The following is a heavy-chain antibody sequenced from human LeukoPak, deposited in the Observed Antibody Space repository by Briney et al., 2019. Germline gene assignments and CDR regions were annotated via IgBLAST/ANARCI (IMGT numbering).Heavy chain of an antibody. Sequence: SETLSLTCTVSGGSISSSSCYWGWLRHPPGKGLEGIGSIYDSGSTYYNPSLKNRVTISVDTSKNQFTPKLSSVTDAAAAVYYCASSIAVAGKGGFDPWGQGTLVTVSS. V-gene: IGHV4-39*06. CDR1: GGSISSSSCY. CDR2: IYDSGST. J-gene: IGHJ5*02. D-gene: IGHD6-19*01. CDR3: ASSIAVAGKGGFDP.